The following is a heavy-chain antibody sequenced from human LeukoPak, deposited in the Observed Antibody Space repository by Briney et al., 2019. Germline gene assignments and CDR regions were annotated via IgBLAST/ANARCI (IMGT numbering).Heavy chain of an antibody. J-gene: IGHJ4*02. Sequence: GGSLRLSCAASGFNFNNYEMNWVRQAPGKGLEWVSYISSGGTTYNADSVKGRFTVSRDNTKNSLYLQMNSLRVDGTAVYYCARDRPGNYFDYWGQGTLVTVSS. CDR1: GFNFNNYE. CDR2: ISSGGTT. D-gene: IGHD1-14*01. V-gene: IGHV3-48*03. CDR3: ARDRPGNYFDY.